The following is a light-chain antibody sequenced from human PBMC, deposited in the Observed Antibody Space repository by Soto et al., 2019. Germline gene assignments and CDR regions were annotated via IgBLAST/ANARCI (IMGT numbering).Light chain of an antibody. CDR2: GAS. V-gene: IGKV3-20*01. J-gene: IGKJ4*01. CDR1: QSVGNNY. CDR3: QQYANSPLT. Sequence: EIVLTQSPGTLSLSPGERGTLSCRASQSVGNNYLAWYQQKPGQAPRLLIHGASSRATGIPDRFSGSGSGTDFTLTLSRLEPEDVAVYYCQQYANSPLTFGGGTKVEIK.